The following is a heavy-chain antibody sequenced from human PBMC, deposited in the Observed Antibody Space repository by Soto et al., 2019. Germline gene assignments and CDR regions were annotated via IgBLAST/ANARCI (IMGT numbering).Heavy chain of an antibody. CDR3: ARGVGFLGY. J-gene: IGHJ4*02. CDR1: GGSISSGGYS. D-gene: IGHD2-15*01. Sequence: QLQLQESGSGLVKPSQTLSLTCAVSGGSISSGGYSWSWIRQPPGKGLEWIGYIFHTGSTYSNPSLKSRVTISVDRSKNQFSLKLSSVTAAHTPVYYCARGVGFLGYWGQGTLVTVSS. V-gene: IGHV4-30-2*01. CDR2: IFHTGST.